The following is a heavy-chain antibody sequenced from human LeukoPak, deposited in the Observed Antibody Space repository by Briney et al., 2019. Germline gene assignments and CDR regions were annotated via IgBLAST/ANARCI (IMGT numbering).Heavy chain of an antibody. Sequence: GASVKVSCKASGGTFSSYAISWVRQAPGQGLEWMGGIIPIFGTANYALKFQGRVTITADKSTSTAYMELSSLRSEDTAVYYCARVHPPIVPAASFDPWGQGTLVTVSS. CDR2: IIPIFGTA. V-gene: IGHV1-69*06. CDR1: GGTFSSYA. J-gene: IGHJ5*02. D-gene: IGHD2-2*01. CDR3: ARVHPPIVPAASFDP.